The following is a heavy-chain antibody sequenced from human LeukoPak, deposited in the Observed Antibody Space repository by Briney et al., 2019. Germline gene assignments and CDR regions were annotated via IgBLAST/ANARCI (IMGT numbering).Heavy chain of an antibody. Sequence: GGSLRLSCAASGFTFPSYAMSWVRQAPGKGLEWVSSIVGSGGTTSYADSVKGRFTIPRDNSKNTLYLLMNSLRAEDTAVYYCAKDPSYDFWSGFYPYFDYWGQGTLVTVSS. V-gene: IGHV3-23*01. CDR2: IVGSGGTT. D-gene: IGHD3-3*01. CDR1: GFTFPSYA. CDR3: AKDPSYDFWSGFYPYFDY. J-gene: IGHJ4*02.